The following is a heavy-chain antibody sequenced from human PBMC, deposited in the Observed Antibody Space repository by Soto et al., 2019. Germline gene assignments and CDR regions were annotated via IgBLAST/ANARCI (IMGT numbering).Heavy chain of an antibody. CDR1: GYTFTGYY. D-gene: IGHD4-17*01. V-gene: IGHV1-2*02. CDR3: ARATTVTDY. J-gene: IGHJ4*02. CDR2: INLXXXGX. Sequence: SSLRVSCKASGYTFTGYYMHWVRQAPGQGLXXMXXINLXXXGXXXAQKFEGRVTVTRDTSISTDYMELSRLRSDDTAVYYCARATTVTDYWGQGALVTVSS.